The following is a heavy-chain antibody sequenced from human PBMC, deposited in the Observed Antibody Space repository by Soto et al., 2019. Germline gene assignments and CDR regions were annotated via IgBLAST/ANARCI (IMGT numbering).Heavy chain of an antibody. CDR1: GYTFTNYG. V-gene: IGHV1-18*01. CDR2: INVYNGNT. Sequence: QVQLVQSGGEVKKPGASVKVSCKASGYTFTNYGISWVRQAPGQGLEWMGWINVYNGNTKYAQKVQGRVTMTTDTSKSKAYMELRSLRSDDTAVYYCARGVGSGSYYNQYTWFDPWGQGTLVTVSS. CDR3: ARGVGSGSYYNQYTWFDP. J-gene: IGHJ5*02. D-gene: IGHD3-10*01.